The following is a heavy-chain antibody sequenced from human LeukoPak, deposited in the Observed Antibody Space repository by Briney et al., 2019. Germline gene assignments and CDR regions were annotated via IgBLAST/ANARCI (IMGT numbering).Heavy chain of an antibody. CDR3: ARDPYSNYFDY. V-gene: IGHV1-2*02. Sequence: ASVKVPCKASGYTFTGYYMHSVRQAPGQGLEWMGWINPNNGGTNYAQKFQGRVTMTRDTSISTAYMELNRLRSDDTAVYYCARDPYSNYFDYWGQGTLVTVSS. J-gene: IGHJ4*02. D-gene: IGHD5-18*01. CDR2: INPNNGGT. CDR1: GYTFTGYY.